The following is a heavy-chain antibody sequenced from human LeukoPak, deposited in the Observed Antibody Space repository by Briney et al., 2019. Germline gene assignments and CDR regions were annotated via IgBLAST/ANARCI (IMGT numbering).Heavy chain of an antibody. Sequence: GESLKISCKDSGYSFTSYWIGWVRQMPGKGVEWMGIIYPGDPDTRYSPSFQGQVTISADKSINTAYLQWSSLKASDTAIYYCARRGEAMDPFDYWGQGTLVTVSS. CDR1: GYSFTSYW. J-gene: IGHJ4*02. CDR2: IYPGDPDT. D-gene: IGHD5-18*01. CDR3: ARRGEAMDPFDY. V-gene: IGHV5-51*01.